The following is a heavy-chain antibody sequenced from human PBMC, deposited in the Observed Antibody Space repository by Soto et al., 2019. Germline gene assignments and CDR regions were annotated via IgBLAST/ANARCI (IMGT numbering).Heavy chain of an antibody. CDR2: INSDGSST. CDR1: GFTFSSYW. Sequence: GGSLRLSCAASGFTFSSYWMHWVRQAPGKGLVWVSRINSDGSSTSYADSVKGRFTISRDNAKNTLYLQMNSLRAEDTAVYYCASQPSWLYYMDVWGKGTTVTVSS. V-gene: IGHV3-74*01. CDR3: ASQPSWLYYMDV. J-gene: IGHJ6*03. D-gene: IGHD6-13*01.